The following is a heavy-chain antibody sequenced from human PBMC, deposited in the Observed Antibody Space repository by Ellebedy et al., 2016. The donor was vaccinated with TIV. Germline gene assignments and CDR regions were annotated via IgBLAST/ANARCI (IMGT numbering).Heavy chain of an antibody. CDR3: ARSRGGFGQPAGDFDY. J-gene: IGHJ4*02. CDR2: MNPNSGNT. D-gene: IGHD3-10*01. CDR1: GYTFTGYY. Sequence: ASVKVSCXASGYTFTGYYMHWVRQAPGQGLEWMGWMNPNSGNTGYAQKFQGRVTMTRNTSISTAYMELSSLRSEDTAVYYCARSRGGFGQPAGDFDYWGQGTLVTVSS. V-gene: IGHV1-8*02.